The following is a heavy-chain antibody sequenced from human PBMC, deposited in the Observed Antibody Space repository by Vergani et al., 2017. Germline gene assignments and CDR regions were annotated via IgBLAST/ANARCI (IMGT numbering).Heavy chain of an antibody. CDR2: IYSSGST. V-gene: IGHV4-61*02. Sequence: QVQLQESGPGLVKPSQTLSLTCTVSSGSISSGSHYWSWIRQAAGKGLEWIGRIYSSGSTNYNPSLKSRVTISVDTSKNQFSLKLSSVTAADTAVYYCGRVADFYGLGSRLLDLWGQGILVTVSS. CDR3: GRVADFYGLGSRLLDL. D-gene: IGHD3-10*01. CDR1: SGSISSGSHY. J-gene: IGHJ5*02.